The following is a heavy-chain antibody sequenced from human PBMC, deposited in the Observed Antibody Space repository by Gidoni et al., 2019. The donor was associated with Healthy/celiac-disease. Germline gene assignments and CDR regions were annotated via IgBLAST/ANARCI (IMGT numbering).Heavy chain of an antibody. CDR3: ARVLSILGMDV. CDR2: INHSGST. CDR1: GGSFSGYY. J-gene: IGHJ6*04. D-gene: IGHD3-3*01. V-gene: IGHV4-34*01. Sequence: QVQLQQWGAGLLKPAETLSLTCAVYGGSFSGYYWSWSRQPPGKGLEWIGEINHSGSTNYNPSLKSRVTISVDTSKNQFSLKLSSVTAADTAVYYCARVLSILGMDVWGKGTTVTVSS.